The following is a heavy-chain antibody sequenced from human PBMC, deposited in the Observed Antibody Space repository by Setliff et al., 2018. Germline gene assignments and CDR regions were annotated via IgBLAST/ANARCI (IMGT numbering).Heavy chain of an antibody. CDR2: INHSGST. CDR3: ARGFDVCGGGACYTDGPYYFDY. CDR1: GESFSGHY. V-gene: IGHV4-34*01. Sequence: SETLSLTCAVYGESFSGHYWSWIRQPPGKWLEWIGEINHSGSTNYNPSLKSRVTISVDTSKNQFSLKLSSVAAADTAVYYCARGFDVCGGGACYTDGPYYFDYWGLGTLVTVSS. J-gene: IGHJ4*02. D-gene: IGHD2-21*02.